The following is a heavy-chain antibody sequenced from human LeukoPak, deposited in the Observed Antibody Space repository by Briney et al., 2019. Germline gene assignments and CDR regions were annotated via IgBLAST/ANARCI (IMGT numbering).Heavy chain of an antibody. CDR3: ARGGSGYYSIWTAGRGYYFDY. CDR2: INHSGST. Sequence: SETLSLTCAVYGGSFSGYYWSWIRQPPGKGLEWIGEINHSGSTNYNPSPKSRVTISVDTSKNQFSLKLSSVTASDTAVYYCARGGSGYYSIWTAGRGYYFDYWGQGTLVTVSS. D-gene: IGHD3-22*01. CDR1: GGSFSGYY. V-gene: IGHV4-34*01. J-gene: IGHJ4*02.